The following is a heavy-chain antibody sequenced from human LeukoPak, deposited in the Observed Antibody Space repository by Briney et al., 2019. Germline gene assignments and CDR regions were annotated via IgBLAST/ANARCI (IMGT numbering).Heavy chain of an antibody. J-gene: IGHJ4*02. CDR1: GDSLRNGYY. V-gene: IGHV4-38-2*02. Sequence: KSSETLSLTCSVSGDSLRNGYYWGFIRQPPGKGLEWIASVYHSGKTYCNPSLKSRVTMSVDTSNNQFSLKLTSVTAADTALYYCARVVASTSIDSWGQGILVTVSS. CDR3: ARVVASTSIDS. D-gene: IGHD2-15*01. CDR2: VYHSGKT.